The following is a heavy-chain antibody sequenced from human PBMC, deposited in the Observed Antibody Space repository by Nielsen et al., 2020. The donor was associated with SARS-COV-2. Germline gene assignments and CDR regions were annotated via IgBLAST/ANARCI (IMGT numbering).Heavy chain of an antibody. D-gene: IGHD2-15*01. Sequence: GGSLRLSCAASGFTFRSSAMAWVRQTPGKGPVWVSGIKPDGSTSYHADSVKGRFTISRDNAKNTLYLQMSSLRAEDTAVYYCAGYCGGRSCYWHYWGQGTLVTVSS. V-gene: IGHV3-74*01. CDR1: GFTFRSSA. J-gene: IGHJ4*02. CDR3: AGYCGGRSCYWHY. CDR2: IKPDGSTS.